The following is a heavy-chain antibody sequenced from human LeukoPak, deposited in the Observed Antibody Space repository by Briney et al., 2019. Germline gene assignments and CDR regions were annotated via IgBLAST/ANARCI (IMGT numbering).Heavy chain of an antibody. Sequence: ASVKVSCKASGYTFTSYYMHWVRQAPGQGLEWMGIINPSGGSTSYAQKFQGRVTMTRDTSTSTVYMELSSLRSEDSAVYYCARSANRGAALSWGQGTLVTVSS. CDR1: GYTFTSYY. J-gene: IGHJ5*02. CDR2: INPSGGST. CDR3: ARSANRGAALS. D-gene: IGHD6-6*01. V-gene: IGHV1-46*01.